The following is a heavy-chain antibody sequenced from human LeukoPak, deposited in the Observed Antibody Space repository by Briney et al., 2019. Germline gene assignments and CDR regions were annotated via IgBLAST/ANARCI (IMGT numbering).Heavy chain of an antibody. CDR3: ATGWNDGYYYYGMDV. Sequence: ASVKVSCMVSGYTLTELSMHWVRQAPGKGLEGMGGFDPEDGETIYAQKFQGRVTMTEDTSTDTAYMELSSLRSEDTAVYYCATGWNDGYYYYGMDVWGKGTTVTVSS. D-gene: IGHD1-1*01. V-gene: IGHV1-24*01. CDR1: GYTLTELS. CDR2: FDPEDGET. J-gene: IGHJ6*04.